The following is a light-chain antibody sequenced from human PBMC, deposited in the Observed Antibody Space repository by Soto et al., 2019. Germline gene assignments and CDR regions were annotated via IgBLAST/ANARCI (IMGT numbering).Light chain of an antibody. CDR2: EGS. Sequence: QSALTQPASVSGSPGQSISISCNGTSSDIGSYNLVSWYQQHPGKAPKLTIFEGSKRPSGVPNRFSGSKAGNTAFLIISGLQXXXEADYYCCSYAGGSSVFGGGTKVTV. CDR1: SSDIGSYNL. J-gene: IGLJ2*01. V-gene: IGLV2-23*01. CDR3: CSYAGGSSV.